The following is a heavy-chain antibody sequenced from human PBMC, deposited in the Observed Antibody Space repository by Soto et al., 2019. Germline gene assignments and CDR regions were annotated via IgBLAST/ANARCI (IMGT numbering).Heavy chain of an antibody. Sequence: QVQLQESGPGLVKPSGTLSLTCDVSSGSLSSGNWWSWVRQTPGRGLEWIGEIYHSGNTNYNPSLKSRLTMSLDESKNQFSLKLSSVTAADTAVYYCASLNLIRGSSWGYWGQGTLVTVSS. J-gene: IGHJ4*02. D-gene: IGHD3-10*01. CDR3: ASLNLIRGSSWGY. CDR2: IYHSGNT. V-gene: IGHV4-4*02. CDR1: SGSLSSGNW.